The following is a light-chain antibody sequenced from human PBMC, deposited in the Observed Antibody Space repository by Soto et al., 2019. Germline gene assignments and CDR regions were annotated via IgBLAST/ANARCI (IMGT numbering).Light chain of an antibody. Sequence: QLVLTQPPSVSGAPGLRVTISCTGSSSNIGAGYDVQWYQQLPGSAPKLLIYVSTDRASGVPDRFSGSKSGTSASLTITGLQAEDEADYYCQSYDRSLSVVFGGGTKLTVL. V-gene: IGLV1-40*01. J-gene: IGLJ2*01. CDR1: SSNIGAGYD. CDR2: VST. CDR3: QSYDRSLSVV.